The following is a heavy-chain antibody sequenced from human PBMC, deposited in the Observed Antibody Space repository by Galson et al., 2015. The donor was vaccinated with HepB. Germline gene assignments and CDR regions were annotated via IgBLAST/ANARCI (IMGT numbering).Heavy chain of an antibody. D-gene: IGHD6-13*01. CDR1: GFSLSTSGVG. V-gene: IGHV2-5*02. J-gene: IGHJ4*02. Sequence: PALVKPTQTLALTCTFSGFSLSTSGVGVGWIRQPPGKALEWLALIYWDDDKRYSPSLKSRLTITKDTSKNQVVLTMTNMDPVDTATYYCAHYPPSLGIAAAGNPPDYWGQGTLVTVSS. CDR3: AHYPPSLGIAAAGNPPDY. CDR2: IYWDDDK.